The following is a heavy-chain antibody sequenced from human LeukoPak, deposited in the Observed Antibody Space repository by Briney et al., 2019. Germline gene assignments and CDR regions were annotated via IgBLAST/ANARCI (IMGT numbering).Heavy chain of an antibody. CDR3: ARERRSSSYTRYFDY. D-gene: IGHD3-16*02. J-gene: IGHJ4*02. CDR2: INHSGST. CDR1: GGSFSGYY. Sequence: SETLSLTCAVYGGSFSGYYWSWIRQPPGKGLEWIGEINHSGSTNYNPSLESRVTISVDTSKNQFSLKLSSVTAADTAVYYCARERRSSSYTRYFDYWGQGTLVTVSS. V-gene: IGHV4-34*01.